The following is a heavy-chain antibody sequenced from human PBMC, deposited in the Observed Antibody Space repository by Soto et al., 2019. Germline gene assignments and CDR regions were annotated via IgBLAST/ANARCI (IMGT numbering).Heavy chain of an antibody. CDR1: GFAFSTYA. CDR2: ISANGQGI. CDR3: AKDRNYPRDQFHY. V-gene: IGHV3-23*01. J-gene: IGHJ4*02. D-gene: IGHD1-7*01. Sequence: GGSLRLSCAASGFAFSTYALSWVRQAPGKGLEWVSAISANGQGIYYADSVRGRFTISRDNSKNTIFLHMDSLRAEDTAVYYCAKDRNYPRDQFHYWGQGTLVTVSS.